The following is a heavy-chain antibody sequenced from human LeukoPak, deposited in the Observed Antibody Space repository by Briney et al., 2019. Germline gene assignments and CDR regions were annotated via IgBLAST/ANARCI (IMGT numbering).Heavy chain of an antibody. D-gene: IGHD3-10*01. CDR3: VKALRVRSTWRREAFDM. Sequence: GGSLRLSCTASGFTFDDYAMHWVRQAPGKGLEWVSGLSWNSGSIGYADSVKGRFTISIDNAKHSLFLQMSSLRPEDTALYYCVKALRVRSTWRREAFDMWGQGTMVTVSS. CDR2: LSWNSGSI. V-gene: IGHV3-9*01. CDR1: GFTFDDYA. J-gene: IGHJ3*02.